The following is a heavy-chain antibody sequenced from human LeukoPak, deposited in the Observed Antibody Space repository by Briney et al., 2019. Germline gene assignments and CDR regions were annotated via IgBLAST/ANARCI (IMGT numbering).Heavy chain of an antibody. CDR1: GGSISTYS. D-gene: IGHD5-24*01. CDR2: VVTTTT. V-gene: IGHV4-4*07. CDR3: ARDTTMASGMQF. Sequence: SDTLSLTCTVSGGSISTYSWTWVRQSPGKGLEWIGSVVTTTTKYSPALRSRVAISVDTSKNQFSLRLESVTTADTAVYYCARDTTMASGMQFWGQGALVTVSS. J-gene: IGHJ4*02.